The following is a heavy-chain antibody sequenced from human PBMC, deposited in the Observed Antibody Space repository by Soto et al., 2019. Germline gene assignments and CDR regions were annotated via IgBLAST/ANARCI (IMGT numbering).Heavy chain of an antibody. CDR3: AKGSVVGADYSYGMDV. CDR2: VSGSGGSV. Sequence: GGSLRLSCAAAGFTFSSYGMSWVRQAPGKGLEWVSAVSGSGGSVYYADSVRGRFTISRDNSKSTLYLQVNSLRAEDTAIYYCAKGSVVGADYSYGMDVWGQGTTVTVSS. J-gene: IGHJ6*02. D-gene: IGHD2-2*01. CDR1: GFTFSSYG. V-gene: IGHV3-23*01.